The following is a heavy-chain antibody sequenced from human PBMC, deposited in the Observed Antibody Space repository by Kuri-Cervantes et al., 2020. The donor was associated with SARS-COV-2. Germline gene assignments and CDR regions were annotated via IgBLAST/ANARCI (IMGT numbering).Heavy chain of an antibody. CDR1: GFTFDDYA. D-gene: IGHD2-2*01. CDR2: ISLSGTYI. J-gene: IGHJ6*02. V-gene: IGHV3-21*01. CDR3: ARSVGVVVPAAMGDYHYYGMDV. Sequence: GESLKISCAASGFTFDDYAMHWVRQAPGKGLEWVSSISLSGTYIYYADSVKGRFTVSRDNAKDSLYLQMNSLGGEDTAVYYCARSVGVVVPAAMGDYHYYGMDVWGQGTTVTVSS.